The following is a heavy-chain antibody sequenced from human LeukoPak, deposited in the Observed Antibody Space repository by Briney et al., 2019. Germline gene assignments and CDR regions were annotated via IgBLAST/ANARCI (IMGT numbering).Heavy chain of an antibody. V-gene: IGHV4-59*08. J-gene: IGHJ4*02. CDR2: IYYSGST. CDR3: ALGAYYYDSSGYTFDY. CDR1: GGSISSYY. Sequence: SETLSLTCTVSGGSISSYYWSWIRQPPGKGLEWIGYIYYSGSTNYNPSLKSRVTISVDTSKNQFSLKLSSVTAADTAVYYCALGAYYYDSSGYTFDYWGQGTLVTVSS. D-gene: IGHD3-22*01.